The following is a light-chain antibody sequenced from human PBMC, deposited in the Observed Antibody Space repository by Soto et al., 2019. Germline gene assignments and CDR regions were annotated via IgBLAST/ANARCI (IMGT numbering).Light chain of an antibody. V-gene: IGKV3D-15*01. CDR2: ATS. CDR3: QQYDSSSVT. Sequence: EIFMTQSPATFSVSPLERATLSCMASQSVSSNLAWYQQKPGQAPRLLIYATSNRGTGIPDRFSGSGSGRDFTLTIDRLEPEDFAVYYCQQYDSSSVTFGQGTRLEI. J-gene: IGKJ5*01. CDR1: QSVSSN.